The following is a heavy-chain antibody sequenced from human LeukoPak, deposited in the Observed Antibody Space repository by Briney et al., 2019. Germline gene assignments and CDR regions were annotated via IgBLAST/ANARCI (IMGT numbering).Heavy chain of an antibody. CDR1: GFTFSSYA. CDR2: ISGSGGST. Sequence: PGGSLRLSCAASGFTFSSYAMSWVRQAPGKGLEWVSAISGSGGSTYYADSVKGRFTISRDNSKNTRYLQMNSLRAEDTAVYYCAKPLQYYYDSSGYLHWGQGTLVTVSS. CDR3: AKPLQYYYDSSGYLH. D-gene: IGHD3-22*01. V-gene: IGHV3-23*01. J-gene: IGHJ4*02.